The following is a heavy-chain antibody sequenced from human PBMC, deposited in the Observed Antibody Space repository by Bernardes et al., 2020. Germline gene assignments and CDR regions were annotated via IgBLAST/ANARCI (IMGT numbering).Heavy chain of an antibody. D-gene: IGHD6-19*01. CDR2: IYYSGST. CDR1: GGSVSSGSYY. Sequence: SETLSLTCTVSGGSVSSGSYYWSWILQPPGKGLEWIGYIYYSGSTNYNPSLKSRVTISVDTSKNQFSLKLSSVTAADTAVYYCAREEGAVAGAGFDYWGQGTLVTVSS. V-gene: IGHV4-61*01. J-gene: IGHJ4*02. CDR3: AREEGAVAGAGFDY.